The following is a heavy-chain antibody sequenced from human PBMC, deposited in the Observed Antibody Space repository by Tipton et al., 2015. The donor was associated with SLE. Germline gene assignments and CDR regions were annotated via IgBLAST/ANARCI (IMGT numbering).Heavy chain of an antibody. CDR2: INPNSGGT. Sequence: QLVQSGPEVKKPGASVKVSCKASGYTFTGYYMHWVRQAPGQGLEWMGWINPNSGGTNYAQKFQGRVTMTRDTSISTAYMGLSRLRSDDTAVYYCARMYRSSWYEYYYYYYMDVWGKGTTVTVSS. J-gene: IGHJ6*03. CDR3: ARMYRSSWYEYYYYYYMDV. V-gene: IGHV1-2*02. D-gene: IGHD6-13*01. CDR1: GYTFTGYY.